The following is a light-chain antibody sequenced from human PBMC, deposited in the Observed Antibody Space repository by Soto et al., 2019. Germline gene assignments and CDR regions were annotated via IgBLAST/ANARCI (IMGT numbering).Light chain of an antibody. V-gene: IGLV2-8*01. J-gene: IGLJ2*01. Sequence: QSVLTQPPSASGSPGQSVTISCTGTSSDVGGYNYVSWYQQHPGKAPKLMIYEVSKRPSGVPDRFSGSKSGNTASLTVSGLQAEDESDSDCSEYAGSNNLVFGGGTKLTVL. CDR2: EVS. CDR3: SEYAGSNNLV. CDR1: SSDVGGYNY.